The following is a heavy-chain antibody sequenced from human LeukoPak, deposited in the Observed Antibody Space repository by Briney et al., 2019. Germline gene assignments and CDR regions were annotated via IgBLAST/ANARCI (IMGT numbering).Heavy chain of an antibody. D-gene: IGHD1-1*01. CDR1: GFTFSSYA. CDR3: ARERTNEACYFDY. CDR2: ISYDGSNK. Sequence: GGSLRLSCAASGFTFSSYAMHWVRQAPGKGLEWVAVISYDGSNKYYADSVKGRFTISRDNSKNTLYLQMNSLRAEDTAVYYCARERTNEACYFDYWGQGTLVTVSS. J-gene: IGHJ4*02. V-gene: IGHV3-30-3*01.